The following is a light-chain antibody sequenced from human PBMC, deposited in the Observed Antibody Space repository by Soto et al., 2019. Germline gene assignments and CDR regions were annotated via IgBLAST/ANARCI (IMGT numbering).Light chain of an antibody. CDR3: QQRSNWRFT. CDR1: QSVSSY. Sequence: EIVLTQSPATLSLSPGERATLSCRASQSVSSYLAWYQQKPGQAPRLLIYDASNRATGIPARFSGGGSGTDFALTISSLEPDDFAVYYCQQRSNWRFTFGPGTRGAIK. V-gene: IGKV3-11*01. J-gene: IGKJ3*01. CDR2: DAS.